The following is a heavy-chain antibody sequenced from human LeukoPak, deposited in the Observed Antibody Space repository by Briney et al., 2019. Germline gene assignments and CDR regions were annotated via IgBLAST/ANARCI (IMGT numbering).Heavy chain of an antibody. V-gene: IGHV3-30*18. Sequence: GRSLGLSCAASGFTFSSYGMHWVRQAPGKGLEWVAVISYDGSNKYYADSVKGRFTISRDNSKNTLYLQMNSLRAEDTAVYYCAKDQARMSLVVAATPGFDYWGQGTLVTVSS. J-gene: IGHJ4*02. CDR3: AKDQARMSLVVAATPGFDY. CDR1: GFTFSSYG. D-gene: IGHD2-15*01. CDR2: ISYDGSNK.